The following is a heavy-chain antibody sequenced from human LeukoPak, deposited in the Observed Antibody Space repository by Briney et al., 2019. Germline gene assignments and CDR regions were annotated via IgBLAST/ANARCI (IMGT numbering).Heavy chain of an antibody. D-gene: IGHD3-22*01. J-gene: IGHJ4*02. CDR1: GGSISSYY. V-gene: IGHV4-4*07. CDR2: IYTSGST. Sequence: SETLSLTCTVSGGSISSYYWSWIRQPAGKGLEWIGHIYTSGSTNYNPSLKSRVTMSVDTSKNQFSLKLSSVTAADTAVYYCARDYYYDSSVKGCYFDYWGQGTLVTVSS. CDR3: ARDYYYDSSVKGCYFDY.